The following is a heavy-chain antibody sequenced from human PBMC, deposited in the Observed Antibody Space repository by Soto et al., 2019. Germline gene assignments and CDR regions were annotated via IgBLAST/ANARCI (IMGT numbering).Heavy chain of an antibody. CDR1: GYTLTELS. CDR3: ATGTTVVTLIDY. J-gene: IGHJ4*02. Sequence: ASVKVSCKASGYTLTELSMHWVRQAPGKGLEWMGGFDPEDGETIYAQKFQGRVTMTEDTSTDTAYMELSSLRSEDTAVYYCATGTTVVTLIDYWGQGTLVTVSS. V-gene: IGHV1-24*01. CDR2: FDPEDGET. D-gene: IGHD4-17*01.